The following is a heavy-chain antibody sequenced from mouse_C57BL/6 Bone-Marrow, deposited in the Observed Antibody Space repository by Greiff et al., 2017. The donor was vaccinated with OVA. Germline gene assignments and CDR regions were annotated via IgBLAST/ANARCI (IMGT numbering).Heavy chain of an antibody. CDR1: GFSLPSYA. CDR2: IWTGGGT. J-gene: IGHJ4*01. D-gene: IGHD1-1*01. Sequence: QVQLKESGPGLVAPSQSLSITCTVSGFSLPSYALSWVRQPPGKGLEWLGVIWTGGGTNYNSALKSRLSISKDNSKSQVFLKMNSLQTDDTARYYCARYYYGSSPYAMDYWGQGTSVTVSS. V-gene: IGHV2-9-1*01. CDR3: ARYYYGSSPYAMDY.